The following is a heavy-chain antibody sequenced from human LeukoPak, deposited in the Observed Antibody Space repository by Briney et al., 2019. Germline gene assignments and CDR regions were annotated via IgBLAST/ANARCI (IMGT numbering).Heavy chain of an antibody. J-gene: IGHJ4*02. V-gene: IGHV3-7*01. CDR2: IKHDGSEK. CDR3: ARETYYGAYYFDH. Sequence: GGSLRLSCAASGFTFSRDWMAWIRQAPGKGLEWVANIKHDGSEKYYVDSVRGRFTISRDNAKNSLYLQMNSLRVEDTAVYYCARETYYGAYYFDHWGQGTLVTASS. D-gene: IGHD1-26*01. CDR1: GFTFSRDW.